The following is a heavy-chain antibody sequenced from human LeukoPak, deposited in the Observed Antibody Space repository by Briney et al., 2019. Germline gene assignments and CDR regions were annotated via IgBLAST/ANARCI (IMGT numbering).Heavy chain of an antibody. CDR1: GGSISSYY. Sequence: SETLSLTCTVSGGSISSYYWSWIRQPPGNGLEWIGYIHYSGSTNYNSSLNSRVTKSVDTSKNQFSLKLSSVTAEDTAVYYCAKDPYDYYDSSGYYYEPYFDYWGQGTLVTVSS. D-gene: IGHD3-22*01. CDR2: IHYSGST. CDR3: AKDPYDYYDSSGYYYEPYFDY. V-gene: IGHV4-59*12. J-gene: IGHJ4*02.